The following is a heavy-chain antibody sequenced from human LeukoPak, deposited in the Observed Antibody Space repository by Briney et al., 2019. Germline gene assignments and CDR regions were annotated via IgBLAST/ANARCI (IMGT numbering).Heavy chain of an antibody. CDR1: GGSISSYY. D-gene: IGHD5-18*01. V-gene: IGHV4-4*07. CDR3: ARRSGYSYDYYFDY. CDR2: IYTSGST. J-gene: IGHJ4*02. Sequence: PSETLSLTCTVSGGSISSYYWSWIRQPAGKGLEWIGRIYTSGSTNYNPSLKSRVTISVDTSKNQFSLKLSSVTAADTAVYYCARRSGYSYDYYFDYWGQGTLVTVSS.